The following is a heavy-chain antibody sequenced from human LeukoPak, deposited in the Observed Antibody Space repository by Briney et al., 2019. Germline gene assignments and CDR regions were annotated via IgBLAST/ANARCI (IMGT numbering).Heavy chain of an antibody. Sequence: GGSLRLSCAASGFTFKDYWMIWVRQAPGKGLEWVANIKQDGGEKYYVDSVKGRFTISRDNAESSLYLQMNSLRAEDTALYYCATYNLPPDGMGDWGHGTSVTVSS. D-gene: IGHD5-24*01. J-gene: IGHJ6*02. V-gene: IGHV3-7*01. CDR2: IKQDGGEK. CDR3: ATYNLPPDGMGD. CDR1: GFTFKDYW.